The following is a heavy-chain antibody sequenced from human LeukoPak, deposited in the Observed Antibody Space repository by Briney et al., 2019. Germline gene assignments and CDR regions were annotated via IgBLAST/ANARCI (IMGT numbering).Heavy chain of an antibody. Sequence: GGSLRLSCAASGFTFSSYEMNWVRQAPGKGLEWVSGISGSGGSIYYADSVKGRFTISRDNSKNTLYLQMNSLRVEDTAVYYCAKNSYLNYYDSSGYYYHAFDIWGQGTMVTVSS. V-gene: IGHV3-23*01. CDR3: AKNSYLNYYDSSGYYYHAFDI. CDR1: GFTFSSYE. D-gene: IGHD3-22*01. J-gene: IGHJ3*02. CDR2: ISGSGGSI.